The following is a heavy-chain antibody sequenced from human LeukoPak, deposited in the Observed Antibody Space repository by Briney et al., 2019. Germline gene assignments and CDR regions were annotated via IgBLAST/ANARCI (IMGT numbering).Heavy chain of an antibody. Sequence: GGSLRLSCAASGFTFSSYSMNWVRQAPGKGLEWVSSISSSSSYIYYADSVKGRFTISRDNDKNSLYLQMNSLRAEDTAVYYCAKDRGYHYDSSGYYRMDAFDIWGQGTMVTVSS. V-gene: IGHV3-21*01. CDR2: ISSSSSYI. J-gene: IGHJ3*02. CDR1: GFTFSSYS. D-gene: IGHD3-22*01. CDR3: AKDRGYHYDSSGYYRMDAFDI.